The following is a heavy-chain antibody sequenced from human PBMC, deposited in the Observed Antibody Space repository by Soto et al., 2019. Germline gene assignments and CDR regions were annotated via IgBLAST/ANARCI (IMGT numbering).Heavy chain of an antibody. CDR3: ATEAGCYTFCFDY. J-gene: IGHJ4*02. CDR1: GHTLTDFS. CDR2: FDHDDGET. Sequence: QVQLAQSGAEVKKPGASVKVSCKVSGHTLTDFSMHWVRQAPGKGLEWMGRFDHDDGETIYSERFKGRVTVTEDTSTDTAYMELNSLRSEDTAVYYCATEAGCYTFCFDYWGQGTLVTVSS. V-gene: IGHV1-24*01. D-gene: IGHD5-18*01.